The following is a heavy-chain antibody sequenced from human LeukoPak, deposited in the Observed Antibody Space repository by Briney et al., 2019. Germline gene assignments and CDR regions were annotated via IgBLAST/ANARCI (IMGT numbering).Heavy chain of an antibody. CDR3: ARDRSYGDYVFDP. J-gene: IGHJ5*02. CDR2: INPNSGGT. Sequence: ASVKVSCKAFGYTFTSNYMHWVRQAPGQGLEWMGWINPNSGGTNYAQKFQGRVTMTRDTSISTAYMELSRPRSDDTAVYYCARDRSYGDYVFDPWGQGTLVTVSS. CDR1: GYTFTSNY. D-gene: IGHD4-17*01. V-gene: IGHV1-2*02.